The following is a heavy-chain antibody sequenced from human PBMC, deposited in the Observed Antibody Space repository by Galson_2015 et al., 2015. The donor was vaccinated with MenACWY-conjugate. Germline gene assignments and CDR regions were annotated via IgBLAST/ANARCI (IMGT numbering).Heavy chain of an antibody. Sequence: SVQVSGKASGDTFTVYYFHWVRQAPGQGVEWMGRINPNSGGGNFAQKFQGRVTMTRETSVSPTYMALNRLTPDDTAVYYCARGPLRAAGDSFDSWGQGTLVTVS. CDR1: GDTFTVYY. D-gene: IGHD6-13*01. J-gene: IGHJ4*02. V-gene: IGHV1-2*06. CDR3: ARGPLRAAGDSFDS. CDR2: INPNSGGG.